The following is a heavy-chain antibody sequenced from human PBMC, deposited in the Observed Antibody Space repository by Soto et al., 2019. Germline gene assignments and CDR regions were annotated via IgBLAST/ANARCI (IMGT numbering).Heavy chain of an antibody. Sequence: ASVKVSCKASGYTFTGYYMHWVRQAPGQGLEWMGWINPNSGGTNYAQKFQGWVTMTRDTSISTAYMELSRLRSDDTAVYYCARGPTKYYDFWSGYYHFDYWGQGTLVTVSS. J-gene: IGHJ4*02. V-gene: IGHV1-2*04. CDR2: INPNSGGT. CDR3: ARGPTKYYDFWSGYYHFDY. CDR1: GYTFTGYY. D-gene: IGHD3-3*01.